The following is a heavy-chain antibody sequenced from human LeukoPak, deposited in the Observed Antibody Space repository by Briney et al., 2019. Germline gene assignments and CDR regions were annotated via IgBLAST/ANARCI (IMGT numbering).Heavy chain of an antibody. CDR2: ISGGGGNT. CDR3: GKNRYSGSLSPFDI. D-gene: IGHD1-26*01. J-gene: IGHJ3*02. CDR1: KFAFSSYA. V-gene: IGHV3-23*01. Sequence: GGSLRLSCAASKFAFSSYAMSWVRQAPGKGLEWVSAISGGGGNTYYADSVKGRVTISRDNSKNTLYLQMNSLRAEDTAVYYCGKNRYSGSLSPFDIWGQGTMVTVSS.